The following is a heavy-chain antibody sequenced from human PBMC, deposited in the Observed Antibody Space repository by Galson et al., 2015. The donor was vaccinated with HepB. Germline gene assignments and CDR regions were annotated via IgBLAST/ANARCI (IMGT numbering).Heavy chain of an antibody. CDR1: GFTFSSYA. CDR2: ISGSGGST. J-gene: IGHJ4*02. Sequence: SLRLSCAASGFTFSSYAMSWVRQAPGKGLEWVSAISGSGGSTYYADSVKGRFTISRDNSKNTLYLQMNSLRAEDTAVYYCAKENRSAGPSSAYSSPGIAAAGREAYYFDYWGQGTLVTVSS. CDR3: AKENRSAGPSSAYSSPGIAAAGREAYYFDY. D-gene: IGHD6-13*01. V-gene: IGHV3-23*01.